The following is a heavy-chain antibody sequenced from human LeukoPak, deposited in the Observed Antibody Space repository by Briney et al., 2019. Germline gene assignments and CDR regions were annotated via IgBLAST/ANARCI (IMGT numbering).Heavy chain of an antibody. CDR3: GSTEGTSTYSAWGSYRLDS. V-gene: IGHV3-23*01. CDR1: GLTFSSFG. Sequence: GGSLRLSCAASGLTFSSFGMSWVRQAPGKGLEGVSAITGSGYTTYYADSVKGRFTISRDNSKNTVSLQMYSLRAEDTAVYYCGSTEGTSTYSAWGSYRLDSWGQGTLVTVAS. D-gene: IGHD3-16*02. J-gene: IGHJ4*02. CDR2: ITGSGYTT.